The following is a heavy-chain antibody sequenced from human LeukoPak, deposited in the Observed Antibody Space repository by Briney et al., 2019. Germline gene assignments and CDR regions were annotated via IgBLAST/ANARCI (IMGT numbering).Heavy chain of an antibody. J-gene: IGHJ4*02. CDR2: VDPRDSNT. V-gene: IGHV5-10-1*01. D-gene: IGHD6-19*01. Sequence: GESLKISCKGSGYSFTSYWISWVRQMPGKGLEWMGRVDPRDSNTKYSPAFQGHVTFSADKSISTAFLQWSSLVASDTAIYYCARGGWLDDYWGQGTLVTVSS. CDR3: ARGGWLDDY. CDR1: GYSFTSYW.